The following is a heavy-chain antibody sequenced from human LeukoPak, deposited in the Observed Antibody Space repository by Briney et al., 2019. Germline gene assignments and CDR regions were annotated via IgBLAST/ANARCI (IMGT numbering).Heavy chain of an antibody. CDR3: ATGAYCSSTSCYDAAFDI. CDR2: INHSGST. CDR1: GGSFSGYY. V-gene: IGHV4-34*01. D-gene: IGHD2-2*01. J-gene: IGHJ3*02. Sequence: SETLSLTCAVYGGSFSGYYWSWIHQPPGKGLEWIGEINHSGSTNYNPSLKSRVTISVDTSKNQFSLKLSSVTAADTAVYYCATGAYCSSTSCYDAAFDIWGQGTMVTVSS.